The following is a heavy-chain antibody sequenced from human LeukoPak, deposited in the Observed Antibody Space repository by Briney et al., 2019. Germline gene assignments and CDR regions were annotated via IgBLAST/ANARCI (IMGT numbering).Heavy chain of an antibody. J-gene: IGHJ4*02. CDR2: IYYSGST. Sequence: SETLSLTCTVSGGSISSSSYYWGWIRQPPGKGLEWIGSIYYSGSTYYNPSLKSRVTISVDTSKNQFSLKRSSVTAADTAVYSCARPAYGEYFGYWGQGTLVTVSS. CDR1: GGSISSSSYY. CDR3: ARPAYGEYFGY. V-gene: IGHV4-39*01. D-gene: IGHD4-17*01.